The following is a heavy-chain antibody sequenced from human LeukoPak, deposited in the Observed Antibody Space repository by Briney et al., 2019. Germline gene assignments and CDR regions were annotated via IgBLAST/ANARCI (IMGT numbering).Heavy chain of an antibody. Sequence: PGGSLRLSCAASGFTFSRYAMHWVRQAPGKGLEWVAVIWYDGSNKYYADSVKGRFTISRDNSKNTLYLQMNSLRAEDTAVYYCARDQHKTWLPEGIDWFDPWGQGTLVTVSS. CDR1: GFTFSRYA. V-gene: IGHV3-33*08. J-gene: IGHJ5*02. CDR2: IWYDGSNK. D-gene: IGHD5-18*01. CDR3: ARDQHKTWLPEGIDWFDP.